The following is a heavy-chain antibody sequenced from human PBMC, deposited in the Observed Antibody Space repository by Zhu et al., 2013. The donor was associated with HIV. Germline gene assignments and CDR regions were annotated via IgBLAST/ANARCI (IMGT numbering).Heavy chain of an antibody. CDR1: GYTFTSYY. J-gene: IGHJ4*02. V-gene: IGHV1-46*03. D-gene: IGHD1-26*01. CDR3: ARDYSSSLWELYH. CDR2: INPIGGSA. Sequence: QVQLVQSGAEVKKPGASVKVSCKASGYTFTSYYIYWVRQAPGQGLEWMGIINPIGGSAIYAQRFQGRVTVTRDTSTSTVYMELNSLRSEDTAVYYCARDYSSSLWELYHWGQGTLVTVSS.